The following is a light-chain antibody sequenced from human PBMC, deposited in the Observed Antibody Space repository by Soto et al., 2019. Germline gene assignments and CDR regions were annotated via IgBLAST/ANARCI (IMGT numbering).Light chain of an antibody. Sequence: EIVLTQSPGTLSLSPGERATLSCRASQSVSNSYLAWYQQKPGQAPRLLIYGAFSRATDVPDRFSGSESGTDFTLTISRLEPEDFAVYYCQQYGSSPRTFGQGTKVDIK. J-gene: IGKJ1*01. CDR1: QSVSNSY. V-gene: IGKV3-20*01. CDR3: QQYGSSPRT. CDR2: GAF.